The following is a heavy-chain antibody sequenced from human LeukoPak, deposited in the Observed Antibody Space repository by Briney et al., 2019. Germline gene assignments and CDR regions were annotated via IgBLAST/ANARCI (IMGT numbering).Heavy chain of an antibody. CDR1: GVSFSTYY. D-gene: IGHD4-17*01. J-gene: IGHJ4*02. Sequence: SETLSLTCDVSGVSFSTYYWSWIRQSPEKGLEWIGEVNHSGCTNYNPSPKGRVTISVDTSKNQFSLKLSSVTAADTAVYYCARQLYGSDYWGQGTLVTVSS. CDR3: ARQLYGSDY. V-gene: IGHV4-34*01. CDR2: VNHSGCT.